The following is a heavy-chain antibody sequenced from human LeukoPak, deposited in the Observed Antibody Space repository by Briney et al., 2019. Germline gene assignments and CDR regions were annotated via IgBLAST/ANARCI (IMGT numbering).Heavy chain of an antibody. D-gene: IGHD6-6*01. CDR1: GYSISGGYY. J-gene: IGHJ4*02. CDR2: IYHSGIT. CDR3: ARRNFQKGSSIAY. Sequence: SETLSLTCIVSGYSISGGYYWDWIRQPPGKGLEWIGSIYHSGITYYNPSLKSRVTISVDTSKNQFSLKVSSVTAADTAVYYCARRNFQKGSSIAYWDQGTLVTVSS. V-gene: IGHV4-38-2*02.